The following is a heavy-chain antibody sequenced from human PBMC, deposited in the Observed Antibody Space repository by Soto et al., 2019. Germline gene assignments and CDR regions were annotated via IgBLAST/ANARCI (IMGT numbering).Heavy chain of an antibody. J-gene: IGHJ5*02. V-gene: IGHV1-3*01. D-gene: IGHD2-15*01. CDR2: INAGNGNT. Sequence: ASVKVSCKASGYTFTSYAMHWVRQAPGQRLEWMGWINAGNGNTKYSQKFQGRVTITRDTSASTAYMELSSLRSEDTSVYYCARDWVAATGIPFDPWGQGTLVTVSS. CDR1: GYTFTSYA. CDR3: ARDWVAATGIPFDP.